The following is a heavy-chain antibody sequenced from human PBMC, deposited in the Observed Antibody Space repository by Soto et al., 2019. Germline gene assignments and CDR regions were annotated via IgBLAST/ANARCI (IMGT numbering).Heavy chain of an antibody. CDR3: VKDWSDALDI. J-gene: IGHJ3*02. Sequence: QAQLVESGGGVVQPGMSLRLSCAASGVSFKTYVMHWVRQAPGKGLEWVSVIWYDGSEEYYADSVKGRFIISRDNSKNMLYLQLNSLRAEDTAVYYCVKDWSDALDIWGQGTLVTVSS. CDR2: IWYDGSEE. D-gene: IGHD3-3*01. CDR1: GVSFKTYV. V-gene: IGHV3-33*03.